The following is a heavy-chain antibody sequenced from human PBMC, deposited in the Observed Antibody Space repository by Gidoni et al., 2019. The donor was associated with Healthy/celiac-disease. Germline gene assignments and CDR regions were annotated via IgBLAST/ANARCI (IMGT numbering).Heavy chain of an antibody. D-gene: IGHD6-19*01. J-gene: IGHJ4*02. Sequence: QLQLQESGPGLVQPSETLSLTCTVSGGSISSSSYYWGWIRQPPGKGLEWIGSIYYSGSTYYNPSLKSRVTISVDTSKNQFSLKLSSVTAADTAVYYCASGIAVAGPFDYWGQGTLVTVSS. CDR1: GGSISSSSYY. CDR2: IYYSGST. CDR3: ASGIAVAGPFDY. V-gene: IGHV4-39*01.